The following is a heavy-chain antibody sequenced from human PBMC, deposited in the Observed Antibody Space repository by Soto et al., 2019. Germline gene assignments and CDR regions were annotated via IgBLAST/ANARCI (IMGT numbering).Heavy chain of an antibody. Sequence: GGSLRLSCAASGFTFSSYAMHWVRQAPGKGLEWVAVISYDGSNKYYADSVKGRFTISRDNSKNTLYLQMNSLRAEDTAVYYCASRKIDTQWELLGAFDIWGQGTMVTVSS. CDR2: ISYDGSNK. V-gene: IGHV3-30-3*01. J-gene: IGHJ3*02. CDR1: GFTFSSYA. CDR3: ASRKIDTQWELLGAFDI. D-gene: IGHD1-26*01.